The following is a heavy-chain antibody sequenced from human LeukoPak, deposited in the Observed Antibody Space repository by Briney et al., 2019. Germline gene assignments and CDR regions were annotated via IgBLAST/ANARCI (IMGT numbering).Heavy chain of an antibody. D-gene: IGHD4-23*01. CDR3: TTDIPLTGGTNFAY. CDR2: IRRQYEGETR. J-gene: IGHJ4*02. Sequence: IPGGSLRLSCVGSQVTFRNLWMNCVPQAPGKGLEWVGLIRRQYEGETRNYDAPVKGRCSISRDDSKNTLYLHMSSLKTDDTAVYFCTTDIPLTGGTNFAYWGQGTLVTVAS. CDR1: QVTFRNLW. V-gene: IGHV3-15*01.